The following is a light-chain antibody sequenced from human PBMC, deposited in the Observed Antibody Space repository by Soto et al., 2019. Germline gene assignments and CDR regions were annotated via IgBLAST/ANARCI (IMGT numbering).Light chain of an antibody. J-gene: IGKJ4*01. CDR3: QQDGSSPLT. CDR1: QSVSSSY. Sequence: EIVLTQSPGTLSLSPGERATLSCRASQSVSSSYLAWYQQKPGQAPRLLIYRASSRATDIPDRFSGSGSGTDFTLTISRLEPEDFAVYYCQQDGSSPLTFGGGTKVEIK. CDR2: RAS. V-gene: IGKV3-20*01.